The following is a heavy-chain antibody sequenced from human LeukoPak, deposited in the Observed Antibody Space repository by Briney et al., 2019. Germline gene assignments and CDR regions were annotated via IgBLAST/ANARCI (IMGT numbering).Heavy chain of an antibody. CDR1: GASLSGYY. J-gene: IGHJ4*02. CDR3: ARYSTYCGSTTCYYFDY. V-gene: IGHV4-59*01. Sequence: SETLSLTCAVYGASLSGYYWTWIRQPPGKGLEWIGYIGYSEFTNYNPSLKSRVTISLDTSKSQFSLKLTSVTAADTAVYFCARYSTYCGSTTCYYFDYWGQGALVTVSS. CDR2: IGYSEFT. D-gene: IGHD2-2*01.